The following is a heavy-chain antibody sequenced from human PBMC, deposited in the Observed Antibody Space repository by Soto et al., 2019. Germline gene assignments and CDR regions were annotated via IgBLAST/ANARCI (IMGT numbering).Heavy chain of an antibody. CDR2: IYYSGST. Sequence: PSETLSLTCTVSGGSISSYYWSWIRQPPGKGLEWIGYIYYSGSTNYNPSLKSRVTISVDTSKNQFSLKLSSVTAADTCVYYCARLYDYGDLNWIDPWGQGTLVPVSS. J-gene: IGHJ5*02. D-gene: IGHD4-17*01. CDR3: ARLYDYGDLNWIDP. CDR1: GGSISSYY. V-gene: IGHV4-59*08.